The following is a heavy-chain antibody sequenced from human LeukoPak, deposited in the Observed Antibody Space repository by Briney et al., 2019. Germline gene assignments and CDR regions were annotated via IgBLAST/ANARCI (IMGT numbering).Heavy chain of an antibody. J-gene: IGHJ4*02. CDR2: INHSGST. V-gene: IGHV4-34*01. D-gene: IGHD6-19*01. Sequence: SETLSLTCAVYGGSFSGYYWSWIRQPPGKGLEWIAEINHSGSTNYNPSLKSRVTISVDTSKNQFSLKLSSVTAADTAVYYCARGRSAVAGTGLVRYWGQGTLVTVSS. CDR1: GGSFSGYY. CDR3: ARGRSAVAGTGLVRY.